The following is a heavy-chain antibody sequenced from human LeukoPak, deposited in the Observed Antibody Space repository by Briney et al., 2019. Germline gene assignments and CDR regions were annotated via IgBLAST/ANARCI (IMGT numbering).Heavy chain of an antibody. V-gene: IGHV3-30-3*01. CDR2: ISYDGSNK. J-gene: IGHJ4*02. D-gene: IGHD1-26*01. CDR3: ARDYSAGSSIVGAIGY. CDR1: GFTFSSYA. Sequence: GGSLRLSCAASGFTFSSYAMHWVRQAPGKGLEWVAVISYDGSNKYYADSVKGRFTISRDNSKNTLYLQMNSLRAEDTAVYYCARDYSAGSSIVGAIGYWGQGTLVTVSS.